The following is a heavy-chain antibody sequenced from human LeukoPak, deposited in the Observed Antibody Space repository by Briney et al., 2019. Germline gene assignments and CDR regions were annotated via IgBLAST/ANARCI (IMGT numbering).Heavy chain of an antibody. CDR2: IYYTGST. CDR1: GGSIINSHYS. Sequence: SETLSLTCTVSGGSIINSHYSWGWIRQPPGKGLEWIGSIYYTGSTHDNPSLKSRVAISVDTSEKQFSLKMSSVTAADTAVYYCARESRILLERLSIDYWGQGTLVTVSS. V-gene: IGHV4-39*07. CDR3: ARESRILLERLSIDY. J-gene: IGHJ4*02. D-gene: IGHD1-1*01.